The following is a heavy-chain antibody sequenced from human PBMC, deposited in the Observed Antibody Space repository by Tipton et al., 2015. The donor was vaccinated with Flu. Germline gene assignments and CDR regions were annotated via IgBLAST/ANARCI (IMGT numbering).Heavy chain of an antibody. CDR3: ARDGHITMIVVDDAFDI. V-gene: IGHV1-69*01. CDR1: GGTLSSYA. J-gene: IGHJ3*02. Sequence: QLVQSGAEVKKPGSSVKVSCKASGGTLSSYAISWVRQAPGQGLEWMGGIIPIFGTANYAQKFQGRVTITADESTSTAYMELSSLRSEDTAVYYCARDGHITMIVVDDAFDIWGQGTMVTVSS. D-gene: IGHD3-22*01. CDR2: IIPIFGTA.